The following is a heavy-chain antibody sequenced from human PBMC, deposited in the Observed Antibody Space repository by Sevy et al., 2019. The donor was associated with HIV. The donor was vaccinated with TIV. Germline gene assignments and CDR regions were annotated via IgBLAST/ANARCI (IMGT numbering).Heavy chain of an antibody. CDR2: INAGNGNT. V-gene: IGHV1-3*01. CDR3: ARGPRVAATLLYNYYGMDV. CDR1: GYTFTSYA. D-gene: IGHD2-15*01. Sequence: ASVKVSCKASGYTFTSYAMHWVRQAPGQRLEWMGWINAGNGNTKYSQKFQGRVTITRDTSASTAYMELSSLRSEDTAVYYCARGPRVAATLLYNYYGMDVWGQGTTVTVSS. J-gene: IGHJ6*02.